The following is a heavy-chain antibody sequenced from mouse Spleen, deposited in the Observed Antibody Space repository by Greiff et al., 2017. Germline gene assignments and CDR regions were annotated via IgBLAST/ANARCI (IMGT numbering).Heavy chain of an antibody. Sequence: QVQLKESGPELVKPGASVKLSCKASGYTFTSYDINWVKQRPGQGLEWIGWIYPGNVNTKYNEKFKGKATLTADKSSSTAYMQLSSLTSEDSAVYFCARWDGYYAMDYWGQGTSVTVSS. J-gene: IGHJ4*01. CDR1: GYTFTSYD. CDR2: IYPGNVNT. CDR3: ARWDGYYAMDY. V-gene: IGHV1S56*01. D-gene: IGHD2-3*01.